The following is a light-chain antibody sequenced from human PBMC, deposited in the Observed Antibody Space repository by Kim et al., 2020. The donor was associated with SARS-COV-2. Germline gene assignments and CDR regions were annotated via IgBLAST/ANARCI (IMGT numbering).Light chain of an antibody. CDR1: QGISSD. CDR3: QQYYSYARA. CDR2: AAS. V-gene: IGKV1-8*01. J-gene: IGKJ2*01. Sequence: AIRMTQSPSSFSASTGDRVTITCRASQGISSDLAWYQQKPGKAPKLLIYAASTLQSGVPSRFSGSGSGTDFTLTISCLQSEDFATCYCQQYYSYARAFGQGTKLEI.